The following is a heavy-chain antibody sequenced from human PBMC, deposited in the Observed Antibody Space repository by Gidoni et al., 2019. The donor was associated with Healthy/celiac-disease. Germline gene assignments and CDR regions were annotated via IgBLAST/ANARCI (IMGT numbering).Heavy chain of an antibody. Sequence: QVQLQQWGAGLLKPSEPLSLTPAVNGGSFSGYYWSWIRQPPGTGLQWIGEINHSGSTNYNPSLKSRVTISVDTSKNQFSLKLSSVTAADTAVYYCARANYYGSGSYSGGVYYYGMDVWGQGTTVTVSS. J-gene: IGHJ6*02. CDR3: ARANYYGSGSYSGGVYYYGMDV. V-gene: IGHV4-34*01. CDR1: GGSFSGYY. CDR2: INHSGST. D-gene: IGHD3-10*01.